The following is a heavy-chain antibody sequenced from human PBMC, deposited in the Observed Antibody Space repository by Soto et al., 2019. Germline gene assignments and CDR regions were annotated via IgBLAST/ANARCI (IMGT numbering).Heavy chain of an antibody. J-gene: IGHJ6*02. CDR2: TYYRSKWYN. CDR3: ARDRSDGWPEDYYYYGMDV. Sequence: QVQLQQSGPGLVKPSQTLSLTCAISGDSVSSNSAAWNWIRQSPSRGLEWLGRTYYRSKWYNDYAVSVKSRITINPDTSKNQFSLQLNSVTPEDTAVYYCARDRSDGWPEDYYYYGMDVWGQGTTVTVSS. D-gene: IGHD6-19*01. V-gene: IGHV6-1*01. CDR1: GDSVSSNSAA.